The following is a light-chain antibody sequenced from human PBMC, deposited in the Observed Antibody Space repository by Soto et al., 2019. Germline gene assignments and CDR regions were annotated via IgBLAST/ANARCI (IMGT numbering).Light chain of an antibody. J-gene: IGLJ2*01. CDR3: QTWGSGIVV. V-gene: IGLV4-69*01. Sequence: QLVLTQSPSASASLGASVKLTCTLSSGHSNYTIAWHQQQSEKGPRYLMKLNSDGSHSKGDGIPDRFSGSSSGAERYLPISSLQPEDEADYYCQTWGSGIVVFGGGTKLTVL. CDR1: SGHSNYT. CDR2: LNSDGSH.